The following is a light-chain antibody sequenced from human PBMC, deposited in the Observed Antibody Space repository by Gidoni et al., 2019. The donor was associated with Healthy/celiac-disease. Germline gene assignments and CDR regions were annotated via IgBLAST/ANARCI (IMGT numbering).Light chain of an antibody. CDR3: KQRSNWPPLT. CDR1: QSVSSY. Sequence: IVLTQSPATLSLSPGERATLSCRASQSVSSYLACYQQKPGQATRHLIYDASNRSPGIPARFSGSGSGTDFTITTSSREHEEFAVYYCKQRSNWPPLTFGGGTKVEIK. V-gene: IGKV3-11*01. J-gene: IGKJ4*01. CDR2: DAS.